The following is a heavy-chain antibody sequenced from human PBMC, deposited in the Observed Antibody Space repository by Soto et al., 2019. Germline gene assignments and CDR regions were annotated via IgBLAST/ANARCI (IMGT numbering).Heavy chain of an antibody. Sequence: GASVKVSCKASGCTFSSYTISWVRQAPGQGLEWMGRIIPILGIANYAQKFQGRVTITADKSTSTAYMELSSLRSEDTAVYYCARTENSGYDSWFDPWGQRTVVSLSS. J-gene: IGHJ5*02. CDR3: ARTENSGYDSWFDP. CDR2: IIPILGIA. CDR1: GCTFSSYT. V-gene: IGHV1-69*02. D-gene: IGHD5-12*01.